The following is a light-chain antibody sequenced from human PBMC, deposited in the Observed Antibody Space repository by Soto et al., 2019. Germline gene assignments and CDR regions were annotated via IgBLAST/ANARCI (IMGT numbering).Light chain of an antibody. V-gene: IGKV3-11*01. CDR3: QQRSKWPIT. J-gene: IGKJ5*01. CDR1: QSVSSY. Sequence: EIVLTQSPATLSLSPGERATLSCRASQSVSSYLAWYQQKPGQAPRLLIYGASNRATGIPARFSGSGSGTDFTLTISSLEPEEFAVYYCQQRSKWPITFGQGTRLEIK. CDR2: GAS.